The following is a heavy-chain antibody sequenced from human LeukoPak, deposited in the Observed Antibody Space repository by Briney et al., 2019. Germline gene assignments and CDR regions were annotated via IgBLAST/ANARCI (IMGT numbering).Heavy chain of an antibody. V-gene: IGHV4-39*07. CDR2: IYYSGST. CDR1: GGSISSSSYY. D-gene: IGHD5-18*01. Sequence: SETLSLTCTVSGGSISSSSYYWGWIRQPPGKGLEWIGSIYYSGSTYYNSSLRSRVTISVDTSKNQFSLKLSSVTAADAAVYYCARGTATKDAFDIWGQGTVVTVSS. CDR3: ARGTATKDAFDI. J-gene: IGHJ3*02.